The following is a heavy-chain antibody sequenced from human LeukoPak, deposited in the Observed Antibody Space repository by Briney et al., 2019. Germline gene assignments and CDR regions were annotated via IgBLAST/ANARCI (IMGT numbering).Heavy chain of an antibody. CDR2: IKQDGSEK. V-gene: IGHV3-7*04. D-gene: IGHD2-2*01. J-gene: IGHJ6*02. CDR3: ARVLAVPAAFYFYYGLDV. CDR1: GFIFSSYS. Sequence: PGGSLRLSCAASGFIFSSYSMNWVRQAPGKGLEWVANIKQDGSEKYYVDSVKGRFTISRDNAKNSLYLQMNSLRAEDTAVYFCARVLAVPAAFYFYYGLDVWGQGTTVTVSS.